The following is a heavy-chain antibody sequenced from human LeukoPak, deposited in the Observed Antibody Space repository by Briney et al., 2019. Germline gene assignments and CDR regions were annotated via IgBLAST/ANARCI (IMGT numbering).Heavy chain of an antibody. CDR3: ARDCSSTSCSLDY. CDR1: GFTFSSYS. D-gene: IGHD2-2*01. Sequence: GGSLRLSCAASGFTFSSYSMNWVRQAPGKGLEWVSSISSSSSYIYYADSVKGRFTISRDNAKNSLYLQMNSLRAEDTAVYYCARDCSSTSCSLDYWGQGTLVTVS. CDR2: ISSSSSYI. J-gene: IGHJ4*02. V-gene: IGHV3-21*01.